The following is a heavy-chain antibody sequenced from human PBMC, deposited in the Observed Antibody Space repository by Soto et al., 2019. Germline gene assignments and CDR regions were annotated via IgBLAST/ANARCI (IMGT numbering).Heavy chain of an antibody. V-gene: IGHV3-30*04. CDR1: GFPFSNYA. CDR3: ARQRAVTTIFDY. J-gene: IGHJ4*02. D-gene: IGHD4-17*01. Sequence: QVQLVESGGGVVQPGRSLRLSCAASGFPFSNYAMHWVRQAPGKGLEWVAFISYDGRNKYYADSVKGRFTISRDNSKKTLYLQMNNLRAEDTAVYYCARQRAVTTIFDYWGQGTLVTVSS. CDR2: ISYDGRNK.